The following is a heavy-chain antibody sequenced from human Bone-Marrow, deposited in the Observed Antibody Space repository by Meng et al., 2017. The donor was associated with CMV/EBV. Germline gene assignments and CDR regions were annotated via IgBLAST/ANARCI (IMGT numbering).Heavy chain of an antibody. CDR1: GYTFTSYG. J-gene: IGHJ6*02. CDR3: ARDESKDFWSGYPYYYYGMDV. CDR2: ISPKSGDT. D-gene: IGHD3-3*01. Sequence: ASVKVSCKASGYTFTSYGISWVRQAPGQGLEWMGWISPKSGDTNYAPKFQGRVTMTRDTSITTVYMELSSLTSDDTAVYYCARDESKDFWSGYPYYYYGMDVWGQGTTVTVSS. V-gene: IGHV1-2*02.